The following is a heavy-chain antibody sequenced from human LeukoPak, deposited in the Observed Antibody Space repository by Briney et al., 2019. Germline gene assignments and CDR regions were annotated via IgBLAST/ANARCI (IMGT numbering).Heavy chain of an antibody. CDR3: ARVGGVVVISQSDY. Sequence: GGSLRLSCAASGFTFSSYSMNWVRQAPGKGLEWVSSISSSSSYIYYADSVKGRFTISRDNAKNSLYLQMNSLRAEDTAVYYCARVGGVVVISQSDYWGQGTLVTVSS. CDR2: ISSSSSYI. D-gene: IGHD3-22*01. CDR1: GFTFSSYS. V-gene: IGHV3-21*01. J-gene: IGHJ4*02.